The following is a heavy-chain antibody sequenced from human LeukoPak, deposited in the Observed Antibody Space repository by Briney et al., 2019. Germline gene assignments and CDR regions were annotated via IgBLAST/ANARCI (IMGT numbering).Heavy chain of an antibody. CDR1: GYTFAGYY. CDR2: INPNSGGT. J-gene: IGHJ5*02. D-gene: IGHD3-10*01. Sequence: ASVKVSCKASGYTFAGYYMHWVRQAPGQGLEWMGWINPNSGGTNYAQKFQGWVTMTRDTSISTAYMELSRLRSDDTAVYYCARALWFGEGKWFDPWGQGTLVTVSS. CDR3: ARALWFGEGKWFDP. V-gene: IGHV1-2*04.